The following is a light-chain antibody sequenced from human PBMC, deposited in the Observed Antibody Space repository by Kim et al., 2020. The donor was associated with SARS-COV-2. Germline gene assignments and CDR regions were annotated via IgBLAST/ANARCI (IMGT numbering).Light chain of an antibody. CDR1: KLGDKY. V-gene: IGLV3-1*01. J-gene: IGLJ2*01. CDR3: QAWDSEGV. CDR2: QDS. Sequence: VAVSQGQTASITCSGDKLGDKYACWYQQKPGQSPVLVIYQDSKRPSGIPERFSGSNSGNTATLTISGTQAMDEADYYCQAWDSEGVFGGGTQLTVL.